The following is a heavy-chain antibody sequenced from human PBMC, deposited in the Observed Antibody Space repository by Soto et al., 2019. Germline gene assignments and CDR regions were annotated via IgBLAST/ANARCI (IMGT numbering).Heavy chain of an antibody. CDR2: IKSESAGGTT. J-gene: IGHJ4*02. V-gene: IGHV3-15*01. Sequence: GGSLRLSCAASGFTFSSYWMSWVRQAPGKAPEWVGRIKSESAGGTTEYAAPVKGRFTISRDDSENTLYLQMNSLETEDTAVYYCSHGYTQYFESWGRGTLVTVSS. CDR3: SHGYTQYFES. CDR1: GFTFSSYW. D-gene: IGHD5-18*01.